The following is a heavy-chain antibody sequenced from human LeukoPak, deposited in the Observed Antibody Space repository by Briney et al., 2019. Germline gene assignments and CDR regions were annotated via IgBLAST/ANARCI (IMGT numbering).Heavy chain of an antibody. Sequence: PGGSLRLSCAASGFTPSTYAMSWVRQAPGKGREWVSTISGSGANTYYADSVRGRFTISRDNSKNTLYLHTNSLRAEDTAVYYWAKERAGYTNPYYCDYSGQGTLVTVSS. V-gene: IGHV3-23*01. D-gene: IGHD3-16*02. CDR1: GFTPSTYA. J-gene: IGHJ4*02. CDR3: AKERAGYTNPYYCDY. CDR2: ISGSGANT.